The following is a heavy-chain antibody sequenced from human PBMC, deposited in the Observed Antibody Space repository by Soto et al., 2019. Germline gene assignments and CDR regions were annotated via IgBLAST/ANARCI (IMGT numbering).Heavy chain of an antibody. CDR3: ARLYVSRQFLGFDP. D-gene: IGHD6-6*01. Sequence: SETLSLTCTVSGGSISSSSYYWGWIRQPPGKGLEWIGSIYYSGSTYYNPSLKSRVTISVDTSKNQFSLKLSSVTAADTAVYHCARLYVSRQFLGFDPWGQGTLVTVSS. J-gene: IGHJ5*02. CDR1: GGSISSSSYY. V-gene: IGHV4-39*01. CDR2: IYYSGST.